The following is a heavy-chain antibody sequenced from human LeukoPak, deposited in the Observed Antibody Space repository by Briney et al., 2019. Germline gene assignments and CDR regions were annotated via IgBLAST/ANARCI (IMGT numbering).Heavy chain of an antibody. Sequence: GGSLRLSCAASGFTFSSYAMHWVRQAPGKGLEWVTVISYDGSNKCYADSVKGRFTISRDNSKNTLYLQMNSLRAEDTAVYYCARERCSSTSCYNSGEYYFDYWGQGTLVTVSS. CDR1: GFTFSSYA. CDR3: ARERCSSTSCYNSGEYYFDY. V-gene: IGHV3-30-3*01. CDR2: ISYDGSNK. D-gene: IGHD2-2*01. J-gene: IGHJ4*02.